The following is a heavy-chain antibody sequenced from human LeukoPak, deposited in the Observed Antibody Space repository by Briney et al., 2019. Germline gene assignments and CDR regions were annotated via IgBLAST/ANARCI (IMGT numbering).Heavy chain of an antibody. V-gene: IGHV3-33*01. CDR2: IWYDGSNK. CDR3: ATPPTAYTSGSLGY. Sequence: GGSLRLSCAASGFTFSSYGMHWVRQAPGKGLEWVAVIWYDGSNKYYADSVKGRFTISRDNSKNTLYLQMNSLRAEDTAVYYCATPPTAYTSGSLGYWGQGTPVTVSS. D-gene: IGHD3-22*01. J-gene: IGHJ4*02. CDR1: GFTFSSYG.